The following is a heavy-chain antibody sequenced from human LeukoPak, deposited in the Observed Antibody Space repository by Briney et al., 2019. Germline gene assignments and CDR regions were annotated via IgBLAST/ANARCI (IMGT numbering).Heavy chain of an antibody. CDR2: IYYSGST. V-gene: IGHV4-59*01. J-gene: IGHJ6*03. CDR3: ARESSSSFSYYYYMDA. D-gene: IGHD6-6*01. Sequence: SETLSLTCTVSGGSISSYYWSWIRQPPGKGLEWIGYIYYSGSTNYNPSLKSRVTISVDTSKNQFSLKLSSVTAADTAVYYCARESSSSFSYYYYMDAWGKGTTVTVSS. CDR1: GGSISSYY.